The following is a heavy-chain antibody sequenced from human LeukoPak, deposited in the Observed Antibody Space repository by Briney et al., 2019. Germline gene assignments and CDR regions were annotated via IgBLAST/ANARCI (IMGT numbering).Heavy chain of an antibody. D-gene: IGHD3-22*01. CDR1: GGSISSGGYY. Sequence: SETLSLTCTVSGGSISSGGYYWSWIRQHPGTGLEWIGYIYYSGSTYYNPSLKSRVTISVDTSKNQFSLKLSSVTAADTAVYYCARGVTYYYDSSGYSLWGQGTLVTVSS. CDR2: IYYSGST. J-gene: IGHJ4*02. CDR3: ARGVTYYYDSSGYSL. V-gene: IGHV4-31*03.